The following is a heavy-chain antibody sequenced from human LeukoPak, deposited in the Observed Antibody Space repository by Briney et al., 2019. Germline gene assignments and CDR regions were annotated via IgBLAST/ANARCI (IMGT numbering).Heavy chain of an antibody. CDR3: AREHQLVFDY. J-gene: IGHJ4*02. CDR1: GDTVSGNSVA. D-gene: IGHD1-1*01. CDR2: TYYRSEWYN. V-gene: IGHV6-1*01. Sequence: SQTLSLTCAISGDTVSGNSVAWNWIRQSPSRGLEWLGRTYYRSEWYNDYAVSVKSRMIINPDTSTNQFSLQLNSVTPEDTAVYYCAREHQLVFDYWGQGTLVTVSS.